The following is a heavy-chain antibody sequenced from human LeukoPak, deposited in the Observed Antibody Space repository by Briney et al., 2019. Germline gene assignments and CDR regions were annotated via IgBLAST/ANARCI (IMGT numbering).Heavy chain of an antibody. CDR3: ARASTRGDIVGATNYYGMDV. J-gene: IGHJ6*02. V-gene: IGHV4-59*01. CDR2: IYYSGST. D-gene: IGHD1-26*01. Sequence: PSETLSLTCTVSGGPISSYYWSWIRQPPGEGLEWIGYIYYSGSTNYNPSLKSRVTISVDTSKNQFSMKLSSVTAADTAVYYCARASTRGDIVGATNYYGMDVWGQGTTVTVSS. CDR1: GGPISSYY.